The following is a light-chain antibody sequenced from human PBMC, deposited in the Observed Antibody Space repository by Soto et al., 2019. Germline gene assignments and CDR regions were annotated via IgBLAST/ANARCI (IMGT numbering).Light chain of an antibody. J-gene: IGKJ1*01. V-gene: IGKV1-39*01. CDR2: AAS. CDR1: QDITGY. Sequence: DIQLTQSPSFLSASVGGRVTITCRASQDITGYLAWYQHKPGKAPKLLIYAASSLQSGVPSRFSGSGSGTDFTLTISSLQPEDFATYYCQQSYSTPATFGQGTKVDIK. CDR3: QQSYSTPAT.